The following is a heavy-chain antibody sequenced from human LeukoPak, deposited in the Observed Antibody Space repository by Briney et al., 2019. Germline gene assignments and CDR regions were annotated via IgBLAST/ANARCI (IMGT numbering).Heavy chain of an antibody. V-gene: IGHV3-30*02. J-gene: IGHJ4*02. CDR3: ATQSITLVVVISPFDY. CDR1: GLTFSNFP. Sequence: GGSLRLSCAASGLTFSNFPMHWVRQAPGKGLEWVALIQDDGATTNYVDSVRSRFTISRDNSKSTVYLQMNSLKPDDTAVYYCATQSITLVVVISPFDYWGQGTLVTVSS. D-gene: IGHD3-22*01. CDR2: IQDDGATT.